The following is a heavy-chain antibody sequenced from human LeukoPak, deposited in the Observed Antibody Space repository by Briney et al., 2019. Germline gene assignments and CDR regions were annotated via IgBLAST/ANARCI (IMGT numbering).Heavy chain of an antibody. Sequence: PGGSLRLSCAASGFPFSSYAMGWVRQAPGKGLEWVSSIRGNDERTFYADSVKGRFTISRDNSKNTVSLQMTSLEAEDTAVYYCVRNGCSATNCYIFLGDWYFDLWGRGTLVTVSS. CDR1: GFPFSSYA. V-gene: IGHV3-23*01. J-gene: IGHJ2*01. CDR2: IRGNDERT. CDR3: VRNGCSATNCYIFLGDWYFDL. D-gene: IGHD2-2*02.